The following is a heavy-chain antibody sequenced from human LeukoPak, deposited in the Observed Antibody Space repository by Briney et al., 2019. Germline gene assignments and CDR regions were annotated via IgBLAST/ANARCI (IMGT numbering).Heavy chain of an antibody. CDR2: IYYSGST. CDR3: ARVAEALDP. Sequence: PSETLSLTCAVYGGSFSGYYWSWIRQPPGKGLEWIGYIYYSGSTYYNPSLKSRVTISVDTSKNQFSLKLSSVTAADTAVYYCARVAEALDPWGQGTLVTVSS. D-gene: IGHD1-14*01. CDR1: GGSFSGYY. J-gene: IGHJ5*02. V-gene: IGHV4-30-4*08.